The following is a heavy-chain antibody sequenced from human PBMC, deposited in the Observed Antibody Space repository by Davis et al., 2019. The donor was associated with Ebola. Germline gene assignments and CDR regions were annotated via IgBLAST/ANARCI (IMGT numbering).Heavy chain of an antibody. CDR1: GFTFSSYA. Sequence: GESLKISCAASGFTFSSYAMGWVRQAPGKGLEWVSGISGSDGSTYDADSVRGRFTISRDNSRNILYLQMNSLRPEDTAVYHCAKGLSQYYYDRGYFDHWGQGTLVTVSS. D-gene: IGHD3-22*01. J-gene: IGHJ4*02. V-gene: IGHV3-23*01. CDR2: ISGSDGST. CDR3: AKGLSQYYYDRGYFDH.